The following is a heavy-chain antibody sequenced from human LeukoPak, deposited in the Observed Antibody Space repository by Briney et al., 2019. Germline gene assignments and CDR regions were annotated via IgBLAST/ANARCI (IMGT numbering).Heavy chain of an antibody. J-gene: IGHJ4*02. Sequence: PGGSLRLSCTASGFSFSTSWMSWVRQTPGKGLEWVANIKKDGSEECYVDSVKTRFTISRDNAKNSLYLQLNSLIVEDTAVYYCARRSTSVAGGDHWGQGTLVTVSS. V-gene: IGHV3-7*01. CDR2: IKKDGSEE. CDR3: ARRSTSVAGGDH. D-gene: IGHD6-19*01. CDR1: GFSFSTSW.